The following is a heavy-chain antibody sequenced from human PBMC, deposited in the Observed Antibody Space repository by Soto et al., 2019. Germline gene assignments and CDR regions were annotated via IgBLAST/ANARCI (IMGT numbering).Heavy chain of an antibody. J-gene: IGHJ6*02. CDR3: IQSRCGGDCLQSYASHYYYGMDV. D-gene: IGHD2-21*02. V-gene: IGHV2-5*02. CDR2: IYWDDDK. CDR1: GFSLSTSGVG. Sequence: QITLKESGPTLVKPTQTLTLTCTFSGFSLSTSGVGVGWIRQPPGKALEWLALIYWDDDKRYSPSLRSRPTIRKDTSKNXVXLXMXXMDPVDTATYYCIQSRCGGDCLQSYASHYYYGMDVWGQGTTVTVSS.